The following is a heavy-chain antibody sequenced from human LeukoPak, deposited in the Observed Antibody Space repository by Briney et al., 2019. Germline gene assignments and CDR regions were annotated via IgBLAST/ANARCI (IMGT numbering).Heavy chain of an antibody. V-gene: IGHV3-48*02. D-gene: IGHD6-13*01. Sequence: GGSLRLSCAASGFTFSSCSMNWVRQAPGKGLEWVSYISSGSSSIYYADSVKGRFTISRDNAENSLYLQMNSLRDEDTAVYYCARSRAAAGTFDYWGQGTLVTVSS. CDR2: ISSGSSSI. CDR1: GFTFSSCS. CDR3: ARSRAAAGTFDY. J-gene: IGHJ4*02.